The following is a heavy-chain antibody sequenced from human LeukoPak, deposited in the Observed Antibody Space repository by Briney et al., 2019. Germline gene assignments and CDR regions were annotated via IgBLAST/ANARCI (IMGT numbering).Heavy chain of an antibody. Sequence: GGSLRLPCAASGFTFSSYAMSWVRQAPGKGLKWVSAISGSGGSTYYADSVKGRFTISRDNSKNTLYLQMNSLRAEDTAVYYCAKEGSSGWYVRDDAFDIWGQGTMVTVSS. J-gene: IGHJ3*02. CDR3: AKEGSSGWYVRDDAFDI. CDR1: GFTFSSYA. CDR2: ISGSGGST. V-gene: IGHV3-23*01. D-gene: IGHD6-19*01.